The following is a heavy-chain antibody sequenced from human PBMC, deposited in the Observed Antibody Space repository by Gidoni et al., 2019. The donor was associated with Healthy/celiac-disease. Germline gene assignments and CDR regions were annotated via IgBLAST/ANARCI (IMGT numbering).Heavy chain of an antibody. V-gene: IGHV4-59*08. CDR3: ARHSRCSSTSCYYGFDY. CDR1: GGTISSSY. Sequence: QVQLQESGPGLVTPSETLFLTCTVSGGTISSSYWSWIRQPPGKGLEWIGYIFHTGSTNYNPSLKSRVTISVDTSKNQFSLKLSSVTAADTAVYYCARHSRCSSTSCYYGFDYWGQGTLVTVSS. D-gene: IGHD2-2*01. J-gene: IGHJ4*02. CDR2: IFHTGST.